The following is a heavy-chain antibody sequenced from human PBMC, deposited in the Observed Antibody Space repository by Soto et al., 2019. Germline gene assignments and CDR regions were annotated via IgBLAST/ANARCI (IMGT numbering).Heavy chain of an antibody. CDR3: SRDHGDYPLHYGMDV. D-gene: IGHD4-17*01. CDR2: ISSSSSYI. J-gene: IGHJ6*02. V-gene: IGHV3-21*01. Sequence: EVQLVESGGGLVKPGGSLRLSCAASGFTFSSYSMNWVRQAPGKGLEWVSSISSSSSYIYYADSVKGRFTISRDNAKKSLYLQMNSLRAEDTAVYYCSRDHGDYPLHYGMDVWGQGTTVTVSS. CDR1: GFTFSSYS.